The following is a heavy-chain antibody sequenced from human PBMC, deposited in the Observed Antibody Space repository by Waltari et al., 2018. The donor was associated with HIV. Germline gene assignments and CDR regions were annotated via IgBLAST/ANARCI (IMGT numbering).Heavy chain of an antibody. V-gene: IGHV3-7*01. D-gene: IGHD3-10*01. CDR2: IKEDGSQK. CDR1: GFDFRRYG. CDR3: ARDGGEY. J-gene: IGHJ4*02. Sequence: DVQLVESGVGVVRPGGSLGLSGVGSGFDFRRYGRTWVCQTPGKGLAWVANIKEDGSQKYYEESVKGRFTITRDNAENTVWLEMRNLRVDDAGLYYCARDGGEYWGQGTLLTVSS.